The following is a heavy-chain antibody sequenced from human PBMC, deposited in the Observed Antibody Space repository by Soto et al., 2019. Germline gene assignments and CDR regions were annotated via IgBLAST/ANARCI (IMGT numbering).Heavy chain of an antibody. D-gene: IGHD2-2*01. CDR1: GGSISSGGYY. V-gene: IGHV4-31*03. Sequence: QVQLQESGPGLVKPSQTLSLTCTVSGGSISSGGYYWSWIRQHPGKGLEWIGYIYYSGSTYYNPSLKSRVTISVDTSKNQFSLKLSSVTAADTAVYYCARELNPDGVVPAWRIAAADRYFDYWGQGTLVTVSS. CDR2: IYYSGST. J-gene: IGHJ4*02. CDR3: ARELNPDGVVPAWRIAAADRYFDY.